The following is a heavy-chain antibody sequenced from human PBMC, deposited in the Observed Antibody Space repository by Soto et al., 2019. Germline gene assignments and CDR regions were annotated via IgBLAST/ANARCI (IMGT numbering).Heavy chain of an antibody. Sequence: ASETLSLTCTVFGGSVSIGDYLWSWIRQRPGKGLEWIGYSHDSAKTYYTPSLKSRVTISLDTAKNQFSLKVTSMTAADTAVYFCARAPGGDSGDYASLFDRWGQGNLVTVSS. CDR2: SHDSAKT. J-gene: IGHJ5*02. CDR3: ARAPGGDSGDYASLFDR. CDR1: GGSVSIGDYL. V-gene: IGHV4-30-4*01. D-gene: IGHD4-17*01.